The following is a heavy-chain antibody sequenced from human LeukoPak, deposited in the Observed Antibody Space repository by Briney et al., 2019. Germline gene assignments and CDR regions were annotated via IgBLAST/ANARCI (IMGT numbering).Heavy chain of an antibody. J-gene: IGHJ3*02. CDR2: TYTGGNS. D-gene: IGHD3-22*01. V-gene: IGHV3-53*01. Sequence: GGSLRLSCEASGLTVSSTHMVWVRQAPGKGLEWVSVTYTGGNSYYAGSVQGRFIISRDISKNTLYLQMNNLRAEDSALYYCARGGRGSAAVVAPRSFDIWGQGTMVTVSS. CDR1: GLTVSSTH. CDR3: ARGGRGSAAVVAPRSFDI.